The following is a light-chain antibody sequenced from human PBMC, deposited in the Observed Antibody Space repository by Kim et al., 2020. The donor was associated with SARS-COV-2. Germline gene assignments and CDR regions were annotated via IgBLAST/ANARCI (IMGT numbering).Light chain of an antibody. Sequence: LGQKIKITCQRGSLRSYYASWYQQEARQGPGIVIYGKNNRPSRIPGRFSGSNSGNTASLTNTGAQAENGADYYWNSRDSSGNHWRFGGGTQLAVL. CDR3: NSRDSSGNHWR. CDR2: GKN. J-gene: IGLJ3*02. V-gene: IGLV3-19*01. CDR1: SLRSYY.